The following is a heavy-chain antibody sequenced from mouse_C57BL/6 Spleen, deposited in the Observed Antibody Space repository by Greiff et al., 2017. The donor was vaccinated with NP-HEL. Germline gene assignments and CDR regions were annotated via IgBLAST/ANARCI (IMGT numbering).Heavy chain of an antibody. CDR2: IYPGDGDT. CDR1: GYAFSSSW. D-gene: IGHD2-4*01. J-gene: IGHJ2*01. CDR3: ARETTMITTCYFDY. Sequence: VMLVESGPELVKPGASVKISCKASGYAFSSSWMNWVKQRPGKGLEWIGRIYPGDGDTNYNGKFKGKATLTADKSSSTAYMQLSSLTSDDSAVYFCARETTMITTCYFDYWGQGTTLTVSS. V-gene: IGHV1-82*01.